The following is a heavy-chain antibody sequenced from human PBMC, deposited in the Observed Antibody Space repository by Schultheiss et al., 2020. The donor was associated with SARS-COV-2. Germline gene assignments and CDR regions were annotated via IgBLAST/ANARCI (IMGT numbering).Heavy chain of an antibody. CDR1: GGTFSSYT. V-gene: IGHV1-18*01. CDR2: ISAYNGNT. CDR3: ARTLDPFVLAAGILDYYHYGLDV. J-gene: IGHJ6*02. Sequence: ASVKVSCKASGGTFSSYTISWVRQAPGQGLEWMGWISAYNGNTNYAQNLQGRVIMTTDTSTSTAYMELRSLRSDDTAVYYCARTLDPFVLAAGILDYYHYGLDVWGQGTTVTVSS. D-gene: IGHD6-13*01.